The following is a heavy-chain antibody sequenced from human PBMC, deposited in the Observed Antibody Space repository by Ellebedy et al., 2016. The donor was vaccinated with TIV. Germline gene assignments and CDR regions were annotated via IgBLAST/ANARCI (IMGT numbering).Heavy chain of an antibody. CDR2: ISYDGSYK. Sequence: GESLKISCAASEFPFSTYGMHWVRQAPGKGLEWVAFISYDGSYKFYAGSVKGRFTISRDNSKNTLYLQMNSLRAEDTAVYYCGRHRDGIGVLTAPVTYWGQGTLITVSS. CDR1: EFPFSTYG. CDR3: GRHRDGIGVLTAPVTY. J-gene: IGHJ4*02. D-gene: IGHD2-21*02. V-gene: IGHV3-30*03.